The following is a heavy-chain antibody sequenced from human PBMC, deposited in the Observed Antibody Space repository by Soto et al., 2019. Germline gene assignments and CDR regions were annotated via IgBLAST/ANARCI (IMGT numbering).Heavy chain of an antibody. CDR2: SSNSGTFS. J-gene: IGHJ4*02. Sequence: ESGGGLVKPGGSLRLSCEGSGFTFSDYYISWIRQAPGKGLEWISYSSNSGTFSRYADSVKGRFSISRDNTKNLLYLQMNSLRAEDTAVYYCARSGDNYNRLDYWGQGTPVTVSS. CDR3: ARSGDNYNRLDY. D-gene: IGHD1-1*01. CDR1: GFTFSDYY. V-gene: IGHV3-11*06.